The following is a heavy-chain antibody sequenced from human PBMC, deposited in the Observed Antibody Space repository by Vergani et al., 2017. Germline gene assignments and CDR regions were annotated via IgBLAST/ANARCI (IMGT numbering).Heavy chain of an antibody. CDR2: INHSGST. CDR3: AGWNGGSYNWFDP. D-gene: IGHD2-15*01. J-gene: IGHJ5*02. CDR1: GGSFSGYY. V-gene: IGHV4-34*01. Sequence: QVQLQQWGAGLLKPSETLSLTCAVYGGSFSGYYWSWIRQPPGKGLEWIGEINHSGSTNYNPSLKSRVTISVDTSKNQLSLKLSSVTAADTAVYYCAGWNGGSYNWFDPWGQGSLVTVSS.